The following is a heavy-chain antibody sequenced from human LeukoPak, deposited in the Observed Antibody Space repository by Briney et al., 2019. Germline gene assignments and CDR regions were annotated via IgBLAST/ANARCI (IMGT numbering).Heavy chain of an antibody. CDR2: IYYSGST. CDR1: GGSISSGDYY. CDR3: ARAGGHYGDHDY. J-gene: IGHJ4*02. V-gene: IGHV4-30-4*01. D-gene: IGHD4-17*01. Sequence: SQTLSLTCTVSGGSISSGDYYWSWIRQPPGKGLEWIGYIYYSGSTYYNPSLKSRVTISVDTSKNQFSLKLSSVTAADTAVYYCARAGGHYGDHDYWGQGTLVTVSS.